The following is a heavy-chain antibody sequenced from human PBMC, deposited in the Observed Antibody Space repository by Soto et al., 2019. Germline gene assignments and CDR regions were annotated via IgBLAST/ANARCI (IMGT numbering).Heavy chain of an antibody. CDR1: GYTLTELS. Sequence: GASVKVSCKVSGYTLTELSMHWVRQAPGKGLEWMGGFDPEDGETIYAQKFQGRVTMTEDTSTDTAYMELSSLRSEDTAVYYCATEWRIGGEQQPLPARYGMDVWGQGTTVTVSS. J-gene: IGHJ6*02. CDR2: FDPEDGET. D-gene: IGHD6-13*01. V-gene: IGHV1-24*01. CDR3: ATEWRIGGEQQPLPARYGMDV.